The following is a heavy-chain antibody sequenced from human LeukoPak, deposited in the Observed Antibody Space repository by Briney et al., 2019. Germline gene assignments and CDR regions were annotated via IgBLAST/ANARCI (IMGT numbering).Heavy chain of an antibody. CDR1: GFTFSSYG. D-gene: IGHD5-12*01. CDR3: AKDRVAAINAFGYGMDV. CDR2: ISYDGSNK. Sequence: GGSLRLSCAASGFTFSSYGMHWVRQAPGKGLEWVAVISYDGSNKYYADSVKGRFTISRDNSKNTLYLQMNSLRAEDTAVYYCAKDRVAAINAFGYGMDVWGQETTVTVSS. J-gene: IGHJ6*02. V-gene: IGHV3-30*18.